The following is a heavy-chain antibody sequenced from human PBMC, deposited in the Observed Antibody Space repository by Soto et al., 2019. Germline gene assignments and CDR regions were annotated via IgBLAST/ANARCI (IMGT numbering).Heavy chain of an antibody. J-gene: IGHJ5*02. CDR2: ISSNSAYI. CDR3: TRDASRDSSARGWFDP. CDR1: GFTFRSFT. V-gene: IGHV3-21*01. D-gene: IGHD6-13*01. Sequence: GGSLRLSCAASGFTFRSFTMNWVRQAPGKGLEWVSTISSNSAYIYYADALRGRFTISRDNAKNSLHLQMNSLRAEDTAAYYCTRDASRDSSARGWFDPWGPGTLVTVSS.